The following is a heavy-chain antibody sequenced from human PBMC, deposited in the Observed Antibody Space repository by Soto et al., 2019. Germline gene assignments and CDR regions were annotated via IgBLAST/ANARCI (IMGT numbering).Heavy chain of an antibody. V-gene: IGHV4-4*02. Sequence: QVQLQESGPGLVKPSGTLTLTCAVSGDSISSSYWWSWVRQSQGRGLELIGEIYHIGITNYNPPLKSRVSISVDKSKNQFSLKLTYVTGADTAVYYCARDRGKATIYYNGMDVWGQGTTVTVSS. J-gene: IGHJ6*02. CDR1: GDSISSSYW. CDR3: ARDRGKATIYYNGMDV. CDR2: IYHIGIT.